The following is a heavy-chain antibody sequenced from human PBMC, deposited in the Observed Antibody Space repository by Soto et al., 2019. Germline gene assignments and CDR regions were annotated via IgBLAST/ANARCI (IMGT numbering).Heavy chain of an antibody. D-gene: IGHD2-2*01. V-gene: IGHV1-69*02. Sequence: GASVKVSCKASGGTFSSYTISWVRQGPGQRLEWMGRIIRILGIPNYAQKFQGRVTMTADKSTSTAYMELSSLRSEDTAVSYCARDPPYYCSSNSCYGRDNAFDIWGQGTMVTVSS. CDR1: GGTFSSYT. CDR3: ARDPPYYCSSNSCYGRDNAFDI. J-gene: IGHJ3*02. CDR2: IIRILGIP.